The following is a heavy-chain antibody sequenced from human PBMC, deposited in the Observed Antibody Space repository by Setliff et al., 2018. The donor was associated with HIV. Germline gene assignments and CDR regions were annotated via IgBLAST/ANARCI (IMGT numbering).Heavy chain of an antibody. D-gene: IGHD3-22*01. Sequence: PGESLTISCAASGFTFSTYSMNWVRQAPGKGLEWVSSISSSSGFIFYIESVKGRFTISRDNAKNLLYLQMNSLRAEDTAVYYCARSPQASGFYYGDDAFDIWGQGTMVTVSS. CDR1: GFTFSTYS. CDR2: ISSSSGFI. V-gene: IGHV3-21*06. J-gene: IGHJ3*02. CDR3: ARSPQASGFYYGDDAFDI.